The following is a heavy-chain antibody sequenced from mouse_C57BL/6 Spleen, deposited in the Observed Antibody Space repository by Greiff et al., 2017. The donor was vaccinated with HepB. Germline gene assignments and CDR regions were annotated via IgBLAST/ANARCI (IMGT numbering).Heavy chain of an antibody. D-gene: IGHD2-4*01. CDR3: ARQDYDDGAWFAY. Sequence: QVHVKQPGAELVRPGSSVKLSCKASGYTFTSYWMHWVKQRPIQGLEWIGNIDPSDSETHYNQKFKDKATLTVDKSSSTAYMQLSSLTSEDSAVYYCARQDYDDGAWFAYWGQGTLVTVSA. V-gene: IGHV1-52*01. CDR2: IDPSDSET. CDR1: GYTFTSYW. J-gene: IGHJ3*01.